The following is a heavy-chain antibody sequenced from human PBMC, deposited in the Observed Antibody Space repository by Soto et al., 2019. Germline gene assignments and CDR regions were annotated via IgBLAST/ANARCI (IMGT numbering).Heavy chain of an antibody. V-gene: IGHV3-7*03. Sequence: GGSLRLSYAASGISTSAYWMGWVRQAPGRGLEWVASIKKDGTEKYYMDSLKGRFTISRDNALNSLYLQMNSLRAEDTAVYFCVTGYHSDYWGQGTLVTVSS. CDR3: VTGYHSDY. J-gene: IGHJ4*02. CDR1: GISTSAYW. CDR2: IKKDGTEK. D-gene: IGHD5-18*01.